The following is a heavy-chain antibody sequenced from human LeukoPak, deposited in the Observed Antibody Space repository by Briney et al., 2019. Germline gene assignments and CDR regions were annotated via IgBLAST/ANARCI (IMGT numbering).Heavy chain of an antibody. J-gene: IGHJ4*02. CDR1: GFTFSSYT. CDR3: AKVYDSSGYWSQIDY. Sequence: GGSLRLSCAASGFTFSSYTMTWVRQAPGKGLEWVSGISVGGGSTYYADSVKGRFTISRDNSKNTLYLQMNSLRAEDTAVYYCAKVYDSSGYWSQIDYWGQGTLVTVSS. CDR2: ISVGGGST. D-gene: IGHD3-22*01. V-gene: IGHV3-23*01.